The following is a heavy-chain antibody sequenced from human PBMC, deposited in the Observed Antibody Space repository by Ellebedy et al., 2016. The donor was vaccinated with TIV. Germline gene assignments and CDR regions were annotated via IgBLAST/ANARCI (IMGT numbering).Heavy chain of an antibody. D-gene: IGHD6-13*01. Sequence: PGGSLRLSCAASGFTFSSHDMHWVRQGTGKVLEWVSAIGSAGDTSYSGSVKGRFTISRENGNNSVYLQINSLRAEDTAVYYCARASAGLYYWGQGNIVTVSS. J-gene: IGHJ4*02. CDR3: ARASAGLYY. V-gene: IGHV3-13*01. CDR1: GFTFSSHD. CDR2: IGSAGDT.